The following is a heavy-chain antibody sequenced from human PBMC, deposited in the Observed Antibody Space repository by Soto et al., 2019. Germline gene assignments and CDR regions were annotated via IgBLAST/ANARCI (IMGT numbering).Heavy chain of an antibody. CDR1: GGTFSSYT. CDR2: IIPILGIA. Sequence: QVQLVQSGAEVQKPGSSVKVSCKASGGTFSSYTISWVRQAPGQGLEWMGRIIPILGIANYAQKCQGRVTITADKTTSTAYMELSSLRSEDTAGYYCASPHDYSNPRDAFDIWGQGTMVTVSS. J-gene: IGHJ3*02. V-gene: IGHV1-69*02. CDR3: ASPHDYSNPRDAFDI. D-gene: IGHD4-4*01.